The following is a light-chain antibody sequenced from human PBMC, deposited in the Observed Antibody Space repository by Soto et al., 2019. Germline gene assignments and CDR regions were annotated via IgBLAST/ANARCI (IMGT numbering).Light chain of an antibody. CDR3: QQYNNWPLT. CDR2: GAS. J-gene: IGKJ1*01. CDR1: QSVSSN. Sequence: EIVMTQSPATLSVSPGERATLSCRASQSVSSNLAWYQQKPGQAPRLLIYGASTRATGIPARFSGSGSGTEFTLTIRSLQSEDFAVYYCQQYNNWPLTFGQGTKVEIE. V-gene: IGKV3-15*01.